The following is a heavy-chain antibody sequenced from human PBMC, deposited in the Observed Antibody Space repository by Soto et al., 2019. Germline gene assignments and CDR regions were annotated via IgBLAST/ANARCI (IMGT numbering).Heavy chain of an antibody. Sequence: EVQLLESGGGLVQPGGSLRLSCAASGFTFSSYAMSWVRQAPGKGLAWVSAISGSGGSTYYADSVKGRFTISRDNSKNTLDLQMNSLRAADTAVYYCAKRRGRAPLGYFDWLLYEAFDIWGQGTMVTVSS. D-gene: IGHD3-9*01. CDR3: AKRRGRAPLGYFDWLLYEAFDI. J-gene: IGHJ3*02. V-gene: IGHV3-23*01. CDR2: ISGSGGST. CDR1: GFTFSSYA.